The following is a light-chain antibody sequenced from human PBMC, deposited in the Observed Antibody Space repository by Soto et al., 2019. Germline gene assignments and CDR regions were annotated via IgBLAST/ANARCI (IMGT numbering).Light chain of an antibody. Sequence: IVLTQSPVTLYLSPGEGATLSCTASQRINTNLGWYQQKPCQAPRLLIYDASLRATGIPARFPGSGSGTDFTLTISRLEPEDFAVYYCQQRGNWTRTWAFGQGNTV. V-gene: IGKV3-11*01. CDR1: QRINTN. CDR3: QQRGNWTRTWA. J-gene: IGKJ1*01. CDR2: DAS.